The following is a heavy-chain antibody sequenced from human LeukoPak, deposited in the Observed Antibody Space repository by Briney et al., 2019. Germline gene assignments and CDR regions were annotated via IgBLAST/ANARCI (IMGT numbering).Heavy chain of an antibody. CDR1: GFTFSSYG. V-gene: IGHV3-30*18. J-gene: IGHJ6*02. Sequence: GGSLRLSCAASGFTFSSYGMHWVRQAPGKGLEWVAVISYDGSNKYYADSVKGRFTISRDNSKNTLYLQMNSLRAEDTAVYYCAKISRYCTNGVCYSTYYYYGMDVWGQGTTVTVPS. CDR3: AKISRYCTNGVCYSTYYYYGMDV. CDR2: ISYDGSNK. D-gene: IGHD2-8*01.